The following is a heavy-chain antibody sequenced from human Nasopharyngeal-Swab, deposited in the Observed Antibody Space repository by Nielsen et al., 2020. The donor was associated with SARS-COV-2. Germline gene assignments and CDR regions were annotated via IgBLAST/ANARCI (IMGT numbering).Heavy chain of an antibody. CDR2: ISYEGSIK. CDR3: AKRGAFLEILTGYPPIDY. Sequence: GESLKISCAASGFTFNNHGMHWVRQAPGKGLEWVAVISYEGSIKHYGDSVKGRFTISRDNSKNTLYLQMNSLRAEDTAMYYCAKRGAFLEILTGYPPIDYWGQGPLVTVSS. CDR1: GFTFNNHG. J-gene: IGHJ4*02. D-gene: IGHD3-9*01. V-gene: IGHV3-30*18.